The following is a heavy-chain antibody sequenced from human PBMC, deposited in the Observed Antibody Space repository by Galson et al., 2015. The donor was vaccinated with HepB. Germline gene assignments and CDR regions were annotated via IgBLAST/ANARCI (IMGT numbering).Heavy chain of an antibody. CDR2: IGWDGYHI. J-gene: IGHJ4*02. CDR3: AKAGRSQEDYFDY. CDR1: GFPFDNYN. D-gene: IGHD2-15*01. V-gene: IGHV3-43*01. Sequence: SLRLSCAAAGFPFDNYNMHWVRQAPGKGLEWVSLIGWDGYHIYYADSVKGRFTISRDNSKNSLYLQMNSLRAEDTALYYCAKAGRSQEDYFDYWGQGTLVTVSS.